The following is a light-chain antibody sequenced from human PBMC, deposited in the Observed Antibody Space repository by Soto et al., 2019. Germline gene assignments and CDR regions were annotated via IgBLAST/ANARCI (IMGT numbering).Light chain of an antibody. CDR2: DVS. CDR3: YSYTSSSTVL. V-gene: IGLV2-14*03. CDR1: SSDIGGYNY. J-gene: IGLJ2*01. Sequence: QSALTQPASVSGSPGQSITISCTGISSDIGGYNYVSWYQQLPGKAPKLMIYDVSNRRSGVSNRFSGSKSGNTASLTISGLQAEDEADCYCYSYTSSSTVLFGGGTKLTVL.